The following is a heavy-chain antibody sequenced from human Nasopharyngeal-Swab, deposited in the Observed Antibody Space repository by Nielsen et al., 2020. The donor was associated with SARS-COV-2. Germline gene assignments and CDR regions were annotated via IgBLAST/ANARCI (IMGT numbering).Heavy chain of an antibody. V-gene: IGHV3-30-3*01. CDR2: ISYDGSNK. D-gene: IGHD5-18*01. J-gene: IGHJ6*02. CDR3: ARDQVDTAMVFFSYYYYYGMDA. CDR1: GFTFSSYA. Sequence: GGSLRLSCAASGFTFSSYAMHWVRQAPGKGLEWVAVISYDGSNKYYADSVKGRFTISRDNSKNTLYLQMNSLRAEDTAVYYCARDQVDTAMVFFSYYYYYGMDAWGQGTTVTVSS.